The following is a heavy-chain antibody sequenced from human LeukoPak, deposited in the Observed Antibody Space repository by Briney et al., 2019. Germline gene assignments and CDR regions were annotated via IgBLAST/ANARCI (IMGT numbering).Heavy chain of an antibody. CDR3: ARAPGQWLGYYYYYYMDV. CDR1: GYTFTNYD. D-gene: IGHD6-19*01. V-gene: IGHV1-8*01. Sequence: ASVKVSCKASGYTFTNYDINWVRQATGQGLEWMGWMNPNSGNTGYAQKFQGRVTITRNTSISTAYMELSSLRSEDTAVYYCARAPGQWLGYYYYYYMDVWGKGTTVTVSS. CDR2: MNPNSGNT. J-gene: IGHJ6*03.